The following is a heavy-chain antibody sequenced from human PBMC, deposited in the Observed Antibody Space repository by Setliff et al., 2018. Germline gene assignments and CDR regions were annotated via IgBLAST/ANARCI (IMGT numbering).Heavy chain of an antibody. CDR1: GFIFNNFW. J-gene: IGHJ3*02. D-gene: IGHD3-22*01. CDR2: ISSSSTSI. CDR3: ARDRISRYYDSGAHAFDI. Sequence: PGGSLRLSCSASGFIFNNFWMNWVRQAPGKGLEWVSYISSSSTSIYSDSVKDRFTISRDNAKNSLYLQMNSLRAEDTAVYYCARDRISRYYDSGAHAFDIWGQGTMVTVSS. V-gene: IGHV3-48*04.